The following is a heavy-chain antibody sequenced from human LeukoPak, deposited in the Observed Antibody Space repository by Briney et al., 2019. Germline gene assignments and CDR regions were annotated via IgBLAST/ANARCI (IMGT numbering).Heavy chain of an antibody. Sequence: GFLRLSCAASGFTFSGSAMHWVRQASGKGLEWVGRIRSKANSYATAYAASVKGRFTISRDDSKNTAYLQMNSLKTEDTAVYYCTSPSIVANHWGQGTLVTVSS. V-gene: IGHV3-73*01. CDR3: TSPSIVANH. CDR1: GFTFSGSA. D-gene: IGHD5-12*01. CDR2: IRSKANSYAT. J-gene: IGHJ5*02.